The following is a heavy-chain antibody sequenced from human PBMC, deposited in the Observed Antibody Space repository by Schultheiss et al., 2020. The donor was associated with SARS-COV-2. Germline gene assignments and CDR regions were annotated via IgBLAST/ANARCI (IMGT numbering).Heavy chain of an antibody. CDR3: TSSRFGILTGYAN. V-gene: IGHV3-73*01. Sequence: GGSLRLSCAASGFTFSSYGMHWVRQASGKGLEWVGRIRSKANSYATAYAASVKGRFTISRDDSKNTAYLQMNSLKTEDTAVYYCTSSRFGILTGYANWGQGTLVTVSS. CDR1: GFTFSSYG. D-gene: IGHD3-9*01. J-gene: IGHJ4*02. CDR2: IRSKANSYAT.